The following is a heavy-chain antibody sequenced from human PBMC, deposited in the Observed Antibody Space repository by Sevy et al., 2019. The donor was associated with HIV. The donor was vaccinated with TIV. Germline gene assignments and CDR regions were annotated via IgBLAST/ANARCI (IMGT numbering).Heavy chain of an antibody. CDR3: ARDRVGRWLHQDAFDI. CDR1: GFTFSSYE. Sequence: GGSLRLSCAASGFTFSSYEMNWVRQAPGKGLEWVSYISSSGSTIYCADSVKGRFTISRDNAKNSLYLQMNSLRAEDTAVYYCARDRVGRWLHQDAFDIWGQGTMVTVSS. V-gene: IGHV3-48*03. D-gene: IGHD5-12*01. CDR2: ISSSGSTI. J-gene: IGHJ3*02.